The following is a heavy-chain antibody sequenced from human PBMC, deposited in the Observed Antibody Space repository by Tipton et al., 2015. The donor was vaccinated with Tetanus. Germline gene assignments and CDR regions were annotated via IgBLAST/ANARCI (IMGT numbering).Heavy chain of an antibody. CDR2: ISNSGGYK. J-gene: IGHJ5*02. Sequence: SLRLSCAASGFTFSFYWMNWVRQAPGKGLEWVSSISNSGGYKYYPESVKGRFTSSRDNAKNSLSLQMNSLRAEDTAVYYCARGLRRLFCTSASCHPNWCDPWGQGTLVTVSS. CDR1: GFTFSFYW. D-gene: IGHD2-2*01. V-gene: IGHV3-21*01. CDR3: ARGLRRLFCTSASCHPNWCDP.